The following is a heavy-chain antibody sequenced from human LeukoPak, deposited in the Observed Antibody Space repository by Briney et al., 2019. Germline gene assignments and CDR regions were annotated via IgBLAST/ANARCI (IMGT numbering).Heavy chain of an antibody. CDR2: IYYSGST. J-gene: IGHJ3*02. V-gene: IGHV4-59*01. CDR1: GVSISSYY. CDR3: ATSSTSLGAFDI. D-gene: IGHD2-2*01. Sequence: SETLSLTCTVSGVSISSYYWGWIRQPPGKGLEWIGYIYYSGSTNYNPSLKSRVTISVDTSKNQFSLKLSSVTAADTAVYYCATSSTSLGAFDIWGQGTMVTVSS.